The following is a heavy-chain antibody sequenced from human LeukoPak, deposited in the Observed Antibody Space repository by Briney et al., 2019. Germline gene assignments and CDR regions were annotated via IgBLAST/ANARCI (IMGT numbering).Heavy chain of an antibody. V-gene: IGHV4-59*01. D-gene: IGHD4-11*01. J-gene: IGHJ3*02. CDR1: GGSISSYY. CDR3: ARETVDAFDI. CDR2: IYYSGST. Sequence: SETLSLTCTVSGGSISSYYRSWIRQPPGKGLEWIGYIYYSGSTNYNPSLKSRVTISVDTSKNQFSLKLSSVTAADTAVYYCARETVDAFDIWGQGTMVTVSS.